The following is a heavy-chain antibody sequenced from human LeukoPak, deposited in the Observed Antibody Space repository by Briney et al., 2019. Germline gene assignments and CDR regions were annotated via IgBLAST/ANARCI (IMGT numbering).Heavy chain of an antibody. CDR2: ISYDGSNK. Sequence: GGSRRLSWAAPGFTFSGYAMPWVRRAPAKGLEGVPVISYDGSNKYYADSVKGRFTISRDNSKNTLYLQMNSLRAEDTAVYYCARDQWMCMAAAAYGMDVWGQGTTVTVSS. D-gene: IGHD6-13*01. J-gene: IGHJ6*02. CDR3: ARDQWMCMAAAAYGMDV. CDR1: GFTFSGYA. V-gene: IGHV3-30-3*01.